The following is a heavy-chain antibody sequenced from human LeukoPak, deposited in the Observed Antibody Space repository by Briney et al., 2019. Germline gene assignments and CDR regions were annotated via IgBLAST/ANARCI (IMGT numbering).Heavy chain of an antibody. D-gene: IGHD3-22*01. CDR1: GGSIRSSYYY. CDR2: IYDSGST. Sequence: SETLSLTCTVSGGSIRSSYYYWGWIRQPPGKGLEWIGSIYDSGSTYYNPSLKSRVTISVDTSKNQFSLKLNSVTAADTAVYYCASLKGLFDHFDYWGQGILVTVYS. CDR3: ASLKGLFDHFDY. J-gene: IGHJ4*02. V-gene: IGHV4-39*01.